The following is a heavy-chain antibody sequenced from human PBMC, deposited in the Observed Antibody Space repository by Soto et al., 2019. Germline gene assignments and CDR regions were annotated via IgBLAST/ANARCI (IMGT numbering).Heavy chain of an antibody. Sequence: SETLSLTCAVYGGSFSGYYWSWIRQPPGKGLEWIGEINHSGSTNYNLSLKSRVTISVDTSKNQFSLKLSSVTAADTAVYYCARGPSYDILTGYYQYYFDYWGQGTLVTVSS. V-gene: IGHV4-34*01. CDR3: ARGPSYDILTGYYQYYFDY. D-gene: IGHD3-9*01. CDR1: GGSFSGYY. CDR2: INHSGST. J-gene: IGHJ4*02.